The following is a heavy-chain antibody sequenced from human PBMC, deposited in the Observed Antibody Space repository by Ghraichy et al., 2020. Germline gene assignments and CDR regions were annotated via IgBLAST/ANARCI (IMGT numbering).Heavy chain of an antibody. V-gene: IGHV3-30*02. D-gene: IGHD4-23*01. J-gene: IGHJ4*02. Sequence: GGSLRLSCAASGFTFSSFGMHWVRQAPGKGLEWVAVIGHDGTAKYYADSVKGRFTISRDNSKNTLYLQMNSLRADDTALYYCAKEVNYGGNLVGDYWGQGTLVTVSS. CDR3: AKEVNYGGNLVGDY. CDR2: IGHDGTAK. CDR1: GFTFSSFG.